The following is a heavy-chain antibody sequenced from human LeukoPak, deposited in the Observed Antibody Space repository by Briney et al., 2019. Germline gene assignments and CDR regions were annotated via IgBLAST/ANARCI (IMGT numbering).Heavy chain of an antibody. CDR2: IGGDADYT. V-gene: IGHV3-23*01. CDR1: GFTFSTYA. CDR3: ATLKADCGGDCYPFDF. D-gene: IGHD2-21*02. J-gene: IGHJ4*02. Sequence: PGGSLRLSCAASGFTFSTYAMAWVRQAPGKGLEWVSAIGGDADYTFYADSVTGRFTISRDNSKNTLYLQMNSLRAEDTAVYYCATLKADCGGDCYPFDFWGQGTLVTVSS.